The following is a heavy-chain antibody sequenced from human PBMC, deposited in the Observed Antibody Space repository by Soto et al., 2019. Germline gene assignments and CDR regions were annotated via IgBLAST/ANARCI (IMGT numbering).Heavy chain of an antibody. CDR2: INPSGGST. CDR1: GYTFTSYY. CDR3: ARDLRVSYYYDNSGYPRFRFDY. D-gene: IGHD3-22*01. V-gene: IGHV1-46*01. J-gene: IGHJ4*02. Sequence: ASVKVSCKASGYTFTSYYMHWVRQAPGQGLEWMGIINPSGGSTSYAQKFQGRVTMTRDTSTSTVYMELSSLRSEDTAVYYCARDLRVSYYYDNSGYPRFRFDYWGQGTLVTVSS.